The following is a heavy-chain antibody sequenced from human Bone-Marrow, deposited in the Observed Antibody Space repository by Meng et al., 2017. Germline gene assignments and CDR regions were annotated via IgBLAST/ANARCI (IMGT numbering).Heavy chain of an antibody. CDR2: ISWDGGST. CDR1: GFTFDDYA. J-gene: IGHJ6*02. Sequence: GGSLRLSCAVSGFTFDDYAMHWVRQAPGKGLEWVSLISWDGGSTYYADSVKGRFTISRDNSKNSLYLQMNSLRAEDTALYYCAKDGYCSSTNYYHNYYYGMDVWGQGTTVTVSS. V-gene: IGHV3-43D*04. D-gene: IGHD2-2*01. CDR3: AKDGYCSSTNYYHNYYYGMDV.